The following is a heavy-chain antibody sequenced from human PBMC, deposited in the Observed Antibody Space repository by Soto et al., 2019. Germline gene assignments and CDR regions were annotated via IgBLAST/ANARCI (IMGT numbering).Heavy chain of an antibody. Sequence: ASVKVSCKASGYTFTSYGISWVRQAPGQGLEWMGWISAYNGNTNYAQKLQGRVTMTTDTSTSTAYMELRSLRSDDTAVYYCARVTMILVDRNAFAIWGPGTMVTVSS. CDR2: ISAYNGNT. J-gene: IGHJ3*02. D-gene: IGHD3-22*01. CDR3: ARVTMILVDRNAFAI. V-gene: IGHV1-18*04. CDR1: GYTFTSYG.